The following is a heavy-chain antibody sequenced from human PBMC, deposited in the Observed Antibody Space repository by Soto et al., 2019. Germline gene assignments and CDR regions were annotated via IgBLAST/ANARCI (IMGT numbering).Heavy chain of an antibody. CDR3: ARQDFGVVIITVYYYGMDV. CDR1: GFTFGNYW. CDR2: INPNSGGT. V-gene: IGHV1-2*02. Sequence: GGSLRLSCAASGFTFGNYWMHWVRQAPGKGLEWMGWINPNSGGTNYAQKFQGRVTMTRDTFISTAYMELSRLRSDDTAAYYCARQDFGVVIITVYYYGMDVWGQGTTVTVSS. J-gene: IGHJ6*02. D-gene: IGHD3-3*01.